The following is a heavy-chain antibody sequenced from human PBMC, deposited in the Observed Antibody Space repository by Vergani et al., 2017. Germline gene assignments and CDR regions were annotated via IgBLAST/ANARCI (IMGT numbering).Heavy chain of an antibody. V-gene: IGHV3-13*01. J-gene: IGHJ4*02. CDR1: GFTFSTYD. CDR2: IGTAGDT. Sequence: EVQLVESGGGLVQPGGSLRLSCAASGFTFSTYDMHWVRQATGKGLEWVSAIGTAGDTYYPGSVKGRFTISRDNSKNTMFLQMNNLRAEDTAVYYCAKDNVPGYYDSSGYCDYWGQGTLVTVSS. CDR3: AKDNVPGYYDSSGYCDY. D-gene: IGHD3-22*01.